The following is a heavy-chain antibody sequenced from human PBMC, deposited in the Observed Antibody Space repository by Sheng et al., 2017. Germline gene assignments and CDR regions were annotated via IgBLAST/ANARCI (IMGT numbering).Heavy chain of an antibody. Sequence: QVQLQESGPGLVKPSETLSLTCAVSGYSISSGYYWGWIRQPPGKGLEWIGNIYHSGNTYYNPSLKSRVIISVDTSKNNFSLKLSSVTAADTAVYYCATRLQSDYFDYWGRGTLVTVSS. CDR2: IYHSGNT. D-gene: IGHD4-4*01. V-gene: IGHV4-38-2*01. J-gene: IGHJ4*02. CDR3: ATRLQSDYFDY. CDR1: GYSISSGYY.